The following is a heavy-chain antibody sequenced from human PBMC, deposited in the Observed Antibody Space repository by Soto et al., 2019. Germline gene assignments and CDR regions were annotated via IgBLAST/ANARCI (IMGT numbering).Heavy chain of an antibody. V-gene: IGHV4-39*01. CDR3: ARQGRGGTNGIFTWPDGGQWFDP. Sequence: PGGSLRLSCTASGFTFNSYAMTWVRQAPGKGLEWIGRIYYSGSIYYNPSLKSRLTISVDTSKNESSLKVTSVTASDTATYYCARQGRGGTNGIFTWPDGGQWFDPWGLGILVTVSS. J-gene: IGHJ5*02. D-gene: IGHD2-8*01. CDR2: IYYSGSI. CDR1: GFTFNSYA.